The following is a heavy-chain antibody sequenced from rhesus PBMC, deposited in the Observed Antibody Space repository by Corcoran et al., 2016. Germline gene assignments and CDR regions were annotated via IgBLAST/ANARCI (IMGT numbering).Heavy chain of an antibody. V-gene: IGHV4-147*01. CDR1: GGSISSNY. CDR3: ASPGGSLDV. Sequence: QVQLQESGPGLVKPSETLSLTCAVSGGSISSNYWSWIRQSPGKGLEWIGYIDGGSGSTSTNPSLKSRVTISTDTSKNQFSLKLSSVTAADTAVYYCASPGGSLDVWGRGVLVTVSS. CDR2: IDGGSGST. D-gene: IGHD1-38*01. J-gene: IGHJ5-2*02.